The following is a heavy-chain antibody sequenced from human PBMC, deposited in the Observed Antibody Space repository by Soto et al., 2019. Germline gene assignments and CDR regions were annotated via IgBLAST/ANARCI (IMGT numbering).Heavy chain of an antibody. CDR1: GFTFSSYG. V-gene: IGHV3-30*18. CDR3: AKADAVTDFDY. D-gene: IGHD4-17*01. CDR2: ISYDGSNK. Sequence: VQLVESGGGLVQPGGSLRLSCAASGFTFSSYGMHWVRQAPGKGLEWVAVISYDGSNKYYADSVKGRFTISRDNSKNTLYLQMNSLRAEDTAVYYCAKADAVTDFDYWGQGTLVTVSS. J-gene: IGHJ4*02.